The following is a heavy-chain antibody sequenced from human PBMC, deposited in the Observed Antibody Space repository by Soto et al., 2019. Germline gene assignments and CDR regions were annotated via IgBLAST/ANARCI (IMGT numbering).Heavy chain of an antibody. Sequence: GGSLRLSCAASGFTFSSYAMSWVRQAPGKGLEWVSAISGSGGSTYYADSVKGRFTISRDNSKNTLYLQMNSLRAEDTAVYYCAKGDYYDSSGYSETWGQGTLVTVSS. CDR2: ISGSGGST. J-gene: IGHJ5*02. CDR1: GFTFSSYA. D-gene: IGHD3-22*01. CDR3: AKGDYYDSSGYSET. V-gene: IGHV3-23*01.